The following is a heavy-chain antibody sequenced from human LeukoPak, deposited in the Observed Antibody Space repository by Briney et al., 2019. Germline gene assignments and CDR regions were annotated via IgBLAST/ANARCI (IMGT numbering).Heavy chain of an antibody. CDR3: ARDLYGVPNYYDSSGENYFDY. D-gene: IGHD3-22*01. J-gene: IGHJ4*02. V-gene: IGHV3-48*03. CDR1: GFAFSSYE. Sequence: GGSLRLSCVASGFAFSSYEMNWVRQDPGKGLEWVAYISSSGSPIYYADSVKGRVTISRDNAKNSLYLQMNSLRAEDTAVYHCARDLYGVPNYYDSSGENYFDYWGQGTLVTVSS. CDR2: ISSSGSPI.